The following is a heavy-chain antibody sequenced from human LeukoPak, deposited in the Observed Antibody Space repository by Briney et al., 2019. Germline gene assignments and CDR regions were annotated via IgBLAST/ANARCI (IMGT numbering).Heavy chain of an antibody. V-gene: IGHV4-39*01. Sequence: SETLSLTCTVSGGSISSYYWGWIRQPPGKGLEWIGSIYYSGSTYYNPSLKSRVTISVDTSKNQFSLKLSSVTAADTAVYYCARNDFWSGYKGYFDYWGQGTLVTVSS. CDR1: GGSISSYY. CDR3: ARNDFWSGYKGYFDY. CDR2: IYYSGST. D-gene: IGHD3-3*01. J-gene: IGHJ4*02.